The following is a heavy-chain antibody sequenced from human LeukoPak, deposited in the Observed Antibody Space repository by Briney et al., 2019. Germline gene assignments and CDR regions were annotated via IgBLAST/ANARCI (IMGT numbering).Heavy chain of an antibody. CDR2: KT. CDR1: GFIFSNYA. D-gene: IGHD3-10*01. CDR3: ARDSTYWYDSGSSGPHYFDY. J-gene: IGHJ4*02. Sequence: GGSPRLSCAASGFIFSNYAMHWVRQAPGKGLEWVALKTYHADSVKGRFSISRDNSKNTLYPQLNSLRAEDTSVYYCARDSTYWYDSGSSGPHYFDYWGQGTLVTVSS. V-gene: IGHV3-30*01.